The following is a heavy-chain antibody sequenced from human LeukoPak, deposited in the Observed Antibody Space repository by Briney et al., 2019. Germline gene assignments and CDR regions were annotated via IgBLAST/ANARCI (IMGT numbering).Heavy chain of an antibody. CDR1: GGSLSSYY. D-gene: IGHD6-19*01. V-gene: IGHV4-59*01. CDR2: IYYSGST. J-gene: IGHJ4*02. Sequence: SETLSLTCTVSGGSLSSYYWSWIRQPPGKGLEWSGYIYYSGSTNYNPSLKSRVTISVDTSKNQFSLKLSSVTAADTAVYYCARDSDDGGWQFFDYWGQGTLVTVSS. CDR3: ARDSDDGGWQFFDY.